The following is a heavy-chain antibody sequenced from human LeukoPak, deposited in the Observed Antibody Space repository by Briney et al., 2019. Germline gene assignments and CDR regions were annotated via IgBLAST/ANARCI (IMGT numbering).Heavy chain of an antibody. J-gene: IGHJ3*02. D-gene: IGHD5-18*01. V-gene: IGHV3-13*01. CDR2: IGLAGDT. CDR3: IRGGIQVSGIDAFDI. CDR1: GFTFSSYD. Sequence: GGSPRLSCAASGFTFSSYDMHWVRQAPGRGLEWVSAIGLAGDTYYPDSVKGRFTISRENAKNSMHLQMNSLKDGDTAVYYCIRGGIQVSGIDAFDIWGQGTVVTVSS.